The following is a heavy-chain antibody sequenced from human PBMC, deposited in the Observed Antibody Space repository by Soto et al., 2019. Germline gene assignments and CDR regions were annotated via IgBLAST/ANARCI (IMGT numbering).Heavy chain of an antibody. J-gene: IGHJ4*02. CDR3: ARERTFTMVRGFDY. Sequence: QVQLVESGGGVVQPGRSLRLSCAASGFTFSSYAMHWVRQAPGKGLEWVAVISYDGSNKYYADSVKGRFTISRDNSKNTLYLQMNSLRAEDTAVYYCARERTFTMVRGFDYWGQGPMVTFSS. V-gene: IGHV3-30-3*01. CDR2: ISYDGSNK. D-gene: IGHD3-10*01. CDR1: GFTFSSYA.